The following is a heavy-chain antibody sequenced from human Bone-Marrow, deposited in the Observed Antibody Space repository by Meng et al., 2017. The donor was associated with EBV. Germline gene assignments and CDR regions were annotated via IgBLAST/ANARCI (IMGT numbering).Heavy chain of an antibody. J-gene: IGHJ4*02. D-gene: IGHD2-8*01. CDR3: ASGYCTTSTCYVLYFDF. V-gene: IGHV1-2*06. Sequence: QWVPCGGEVKKPVAPVMVSCKASGYNCTDYDLHWVRQAPGQRLEWMGRINLDNGGTHFEQQFQGRVTMTRDTSISTAYMELSRLRSDDTAVYYCASGYCTTSTCYVLYFDFRGQGTLVTVSS. CDR2: INLDNGGT. CDR1: GYNCTDYD.